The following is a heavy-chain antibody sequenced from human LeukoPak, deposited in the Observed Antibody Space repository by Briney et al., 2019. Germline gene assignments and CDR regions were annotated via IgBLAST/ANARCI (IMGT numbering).Heavy chain of an antibody. J-gene: IGHJ1*01. Sequence: GASVRVSCKASGYTFTGYYMHWVRQAPGQGVEWMGWINPNSGGTNYAQKFQGRVTMARDTSISTAYMELSRLRSDDTAVYYCARDPQPYYYDSSGYFQHWGQGTLVTVSS. CDR1: GYTFTGYY. V-gene: IGHV1-2*02. D-gene: IGHD3-22*01. CDR2: INPNSGGT. CDR3: ARDPQPYYYDSSGYFQH.